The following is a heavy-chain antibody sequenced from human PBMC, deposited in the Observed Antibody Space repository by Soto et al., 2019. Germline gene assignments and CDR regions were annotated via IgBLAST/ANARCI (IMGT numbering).Heavy chain of an antibody. V-gene: IGHV1-3*01. Sequence: GASVKVSCKASGYTFTSYAMHWVRQAPGQRLEWMGWINAGNGNTKYSQKFQGRFTITRDTSASTAYMELSSLRSEDTAVYYCARDEQQLGVYYFDYWGQGTLVTVSS. D-gene: IGHD6-13*01. CDR3: ARDEQQLGVYYFDY. J-gene: IGHJ4*02. CDR2: INAGNGNT. CDR1: GYTFTSYA.